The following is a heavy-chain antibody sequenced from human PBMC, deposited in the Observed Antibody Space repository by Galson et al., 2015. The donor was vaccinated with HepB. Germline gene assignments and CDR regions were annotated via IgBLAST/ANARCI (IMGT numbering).Heavy chain of an antibody. V-gene: IGHV3-48*01. Sequence: SLRLSCAASGFTFSSYSMNWVRQAPGKGLEWVSYISSSSSTIYYADSVKGRFTISRDNAKNSLYLQMNSLRAEDTAVYYCARGQWDGITLVDYWGQGTLVTVSS. CDR1: GFTFSSYS. CDR3: ARGQWDGITLVDY. D-gene: IGHD1-26*01. CDR2: ISSSSSTI. J-gene: IGHJ4*02.